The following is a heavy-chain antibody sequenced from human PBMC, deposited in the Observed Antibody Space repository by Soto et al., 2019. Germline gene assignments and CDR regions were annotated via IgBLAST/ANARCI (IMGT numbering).Heavy chain of an antibody. V-gene: IGHV1-69*12. Sequence: QVQLVQSGAEVKKPGSSVKVSCKASGGTFSSYAINWVRQAPGQGLEWMGGIIPIFGTANYAQKFQGRVTITADETTSNAYMELSSLRSEDTAVSYCARGSGGSSYYYYGMDVWGQGTTVTVPS. CDR2: IIPIFGTA. CDR1: GGTFSSYA. CDR3: ARGSGGSSYYYYGMDV. J-gene: IGHJ6*02. D-gene: IGHD2-15*01.